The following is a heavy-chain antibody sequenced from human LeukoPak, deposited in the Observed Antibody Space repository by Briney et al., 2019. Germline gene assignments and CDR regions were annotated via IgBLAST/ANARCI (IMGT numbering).Heavy chain of an antibody. CDR3: ARVRTSYYYGAGSYLGWFDP. Sequence: SETLSLICTVSGGSINTNTYYWGWIRQPPGKGLEWIGSIFYSGSTYYNPSLKSRVIISLDTSKNQFSLKVNSVTAADTAVYYCARVRTSYYYGAGSYLGWFDPWGQGTLVTVSS. CDR1: GGSINTNTYY. J-gene: IGHJ5*02. D-gene: IGHD3-10*01. CDR2: IFYSGST. V-gene: IGHV4-39*07.